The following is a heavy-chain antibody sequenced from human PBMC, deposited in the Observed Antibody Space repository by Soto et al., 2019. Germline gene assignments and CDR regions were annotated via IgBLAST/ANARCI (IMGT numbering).Heavy chain of an antibody. Sequence: XSVKVACKASGYSFTGYFMHWVRQAPGQGLEWMGWINPNSGATKYAQKFQGRVTLSRDTSIRTAYMELSGLRSDDTAVYYCARGGGTILAPLPWGQGTLVTVSS. J-gene: IGHJ4*02. CDR1: GYSFTGYF. CDR3: ARGGGTILAPLP. D-gene: IGHD3-3*01. V-gene: IGHV1-2*02. CDR2: INPNSGAT.